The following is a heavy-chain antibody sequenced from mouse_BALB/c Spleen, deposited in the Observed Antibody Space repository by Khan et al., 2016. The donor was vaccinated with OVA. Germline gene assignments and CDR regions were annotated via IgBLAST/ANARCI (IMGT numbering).Heavy chain of an antibody. J-gene: IGHJ4*01. CDR3: ARQPYYHYNIMDY. D-gene: IGHD2-10*01. V-gene: IGHV2-6-1*01. CDR1: GFSLTNYG. Sequence: QVQLKESGPGLAAPSQSLSITCTISGFSLTNYGVHWVRQPPGKGLEWLAVIWSDGSTTYNSPLKSRLTITKDNSQSQVFLKMNSLQTDDTAIYFCARQPYYHYNIMDYWGQGTSVTVSS. CDR2: IWSDGST.